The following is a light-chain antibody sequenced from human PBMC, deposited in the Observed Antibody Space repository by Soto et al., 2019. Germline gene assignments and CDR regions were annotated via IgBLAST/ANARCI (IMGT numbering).Light chain of an antibody. V-gene: IGKV3-15*01. CDR1: QSVSSN. CDR3: QQFNNWPPST. CDR2: GAS. Sequence: EIVLTQSQATLSVCPGERATISWLASQSVSSNSAWYQQKPGQAPRLLIYGASIRATGISARFSGSGSGTEFTLTISSLQSEDFGVYYCQQFNNWPPSTFGQGTKVDIK. J-gene: IGKJ1*01.